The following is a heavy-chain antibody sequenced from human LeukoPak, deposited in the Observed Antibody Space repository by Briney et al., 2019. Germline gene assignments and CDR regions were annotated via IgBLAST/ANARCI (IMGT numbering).Heavy chain of an antibody. Sequence: ASVKVSCKASGGTFNSYAISWVRQAPGQGLEWMGGIIPIFGTANYAQKFQGRVTITADESTSTAYMELSSLRSEDTAVYYCARGRFLEWSFYYYMDVWGKGTTVTVSS. CDR2: IIPIFGTA. CDR3: ARGRFLEWSFYYYMDV. D-gene: IGHD3-3*01. J-gene: IGHJ6*03. V-gene: IGHV1-69*13. CDR1: GGTFNSYA.